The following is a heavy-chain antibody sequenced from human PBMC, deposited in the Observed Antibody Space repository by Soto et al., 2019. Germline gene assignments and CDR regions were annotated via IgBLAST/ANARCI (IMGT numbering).Heavy chain of an antibody. D-gene: IGHD4-4*01. Sequence: ASVKVSCKASGYTFTSYYMHWVRQAPGQGLEWMGIINPSGGSTSYAQKFQGRVTMTRDTSTSTVYMELSSLRSEDTAVYYCARVPPPESNYEGIYFDYWGQGTLVTVSS. CDR1: GYTFTSYY. V-gene: IGHV1-46*01. CDR3: ARVPPPESNYEGIYFDY. J-gene: IGHJ4*02. CDR2: INPSGGST.